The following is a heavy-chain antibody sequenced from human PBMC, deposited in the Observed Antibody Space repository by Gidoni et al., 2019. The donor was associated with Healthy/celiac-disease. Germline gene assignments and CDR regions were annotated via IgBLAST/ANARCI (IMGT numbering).Heavy chain of an antibody. CDR3: AREIYCSSTSCYGRYFQH. Sequence: QVQLQESGPGLVKSSQTLSLTCTVSGCSISSGSYYWSWIRQPAGKGLEWIGRIYTSGSTNYNPSLKSRVTISVDTSKNQFSLKLSSVTAADTAVYYCAREIYCSSTSCYGRYFQHWGQGTLVTVSS. V-gene: IGHV4-61*02. D-gene: IGHD2-2*01. CDR2: IYTSGST. J-gene: IGHJ1*01. CDR1: GCSISSGSYY.